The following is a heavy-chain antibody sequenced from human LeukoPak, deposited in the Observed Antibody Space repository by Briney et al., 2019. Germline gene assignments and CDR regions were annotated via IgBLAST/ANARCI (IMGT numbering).Heavy chain of an antibody. CDR2: IYYSGST. CDR3: ARVVSPDYYYYMDV. J-gene: IGHJ6*03. V-gene: IGHV4-31*03. CDR1: GGSISSGGYY. Sequence: SQTLSLTCTVSGGSISSGGYYWSWIRQHPGKGLEWIGYIYYSGSTYYDPSLKSRVTISVDTSKNQFSLKLSSVTAADTAVYYCARVVSPDYYYYMDVWGRGTTVTVSS.